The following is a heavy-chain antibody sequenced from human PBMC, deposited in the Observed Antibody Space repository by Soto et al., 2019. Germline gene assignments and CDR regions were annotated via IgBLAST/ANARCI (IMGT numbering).Heavy chain of an antibody. CDR2: INAGNGNT. CDR3: ARDPSYYGMDV. J-gene: IGHJ6*02. Sequence: SVKVSCKTAGYSFTSYLRHWVRQAPGQRLEWMGWINAGNGNTKYSQKFQGRVTITRDTSASTAYMELSSLRSEDTAVYYCARDPSYYGMDVWGQGTTVTAP. CDR1: GYSFTSYL. V-gene: IGHV1-3*01.